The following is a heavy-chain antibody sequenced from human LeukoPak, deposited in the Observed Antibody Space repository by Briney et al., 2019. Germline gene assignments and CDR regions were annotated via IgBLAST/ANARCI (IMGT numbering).Heavy chain of an antibody. J-gene: IGHJ4*02. CDR2: ISSGGNT. Sequence: TGGSLRLSCAASGFTFSSYGMSWVRQAPGKGLEWVSAISSGGNTYYADSVKGRFTISRDDSKNTLYLQMNSLRAEDTAVYYCAKERGGEFDSWGQGTLVTVSS. D-gene: IGHD2-21*01. CDR3: AKERGGEFDS. CDR1: GFTFSSYG. V-gene: IGHV3-23*01.